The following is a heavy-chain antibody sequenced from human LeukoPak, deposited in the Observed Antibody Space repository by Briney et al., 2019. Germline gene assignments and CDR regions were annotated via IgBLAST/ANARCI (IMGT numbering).Heavy chain of an antibody. CDR3: VKDYSTIPAAANPLFDS. Sequence: GGSLRLSCAASGFTFRGYAVTWVRQAPGKGLEWVSGITGSGDTTFYADSVKGRFTISRDNSKDTLYLQMHSLRAEDTAIYYCVKDYSTIPAAANPLFDSWGQGALVTVSS. J-gene: IGHJ4*02. V-gene: IGHV3-23*01. D-gene: IGHD6-13*01. CDR1: GFTFRGYA. CDR2: ITGSGDTT.